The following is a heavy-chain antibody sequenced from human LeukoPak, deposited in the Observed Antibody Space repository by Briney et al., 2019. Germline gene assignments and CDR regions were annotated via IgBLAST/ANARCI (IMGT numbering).Heavy chain of an antibody. V-gene: IGHV3-30-3*01. Sequence: GGSLRLSCAASGFTFSSYAMHWVRQAPGKGLEWVAVISYDGSNKYYADSVKGRFTISRDNSKNTPYLQMNSLRAEDTAVYYCAKDRDYSSSWNYWGQGTLVTVSS. J-gene: IGHJ4*02. CDR2: ISYDGSNK. CDR1: GFTFSSYA. D-gene: IGHD6-13*01. CDR3: AKDRDYSSSWNY.